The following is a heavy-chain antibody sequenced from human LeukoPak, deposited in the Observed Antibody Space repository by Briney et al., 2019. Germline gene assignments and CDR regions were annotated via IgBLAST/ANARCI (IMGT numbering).Heavy chain of an antibody. CDR3: SRRDCSRTDCFYWYFDL. Sequence: SETLSLTCSVSGGSISSGGHYWSFIRHPPGKGREWMGSIYYSGSTSYNPSLRSRVTISVDTSKNTFPLKLRSVTAADTAVCYCSRRDCSRTDCFYWYFDLWGRDALLTVSS. CDR2: IYYSGST. CDR1: GGSISSGGHY. J-gene: IGHJ2*01. V-gene: IGHV4-39*06. D-gene: IGHD2-2*01.